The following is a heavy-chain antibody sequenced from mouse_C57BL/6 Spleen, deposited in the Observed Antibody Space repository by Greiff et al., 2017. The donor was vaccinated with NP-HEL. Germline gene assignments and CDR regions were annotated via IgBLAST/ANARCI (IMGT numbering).Heavy chain of an antibody. CDR1: GFTFSDYY. J-gene: IGHJ4*01. CDR2: INYDGSST. D-gene: IGHD1-1*01. CDR3: ARVPYYYGSTYAMDY. V-gene: IGHV5-16*01. Sequence: EVQRVESGGGLVQPGSSMKLSCTASGFTFSDYYMAWVRQVPEKGLEWVANINYDGSSTYYMDSLKSRFIISRDNAKNILYLQMISLKSEDTATYYCARVPYYYGSTYAMDYWGQGTSVTVSS.